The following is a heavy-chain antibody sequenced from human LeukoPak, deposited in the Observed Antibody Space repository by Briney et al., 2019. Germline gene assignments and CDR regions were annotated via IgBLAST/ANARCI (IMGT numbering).Heavy chain of an antibody. Sequence: SETLSLTCTVSGGSISSYYWSWIRQPAGKGLEWIGRIYTSGSTNHNPSLKSRVTMSVDTSKNQFSLKLSSVTAADTAVYYCAGQVVKITIFGVVKAAFDYWGQGTLVTVSS. CDR1: GGSISSYY. V-gene: IGHV4-4*07. CDR3: AGQVVKITIFGVVKAAFDY. J-gene: IGHJ4*02. D-gene: IGHD3-3*01. CDR2: IYTSGST.